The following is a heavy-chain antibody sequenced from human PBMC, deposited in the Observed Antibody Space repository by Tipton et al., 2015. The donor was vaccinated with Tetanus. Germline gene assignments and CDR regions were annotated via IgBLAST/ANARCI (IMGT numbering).Heavy chain of an antibody. V-gene: IGHV3-66*01. J-gene: IGHJ4*02. CDR1: GFTVSSNC. D-gene: IGHD6-19*01. CDR3: ARARGVAVAGGDY. CDR2: IYSGGST. Sequence: SLRLSCAASGFTVSSNCMNWVRQAPGKGLEWVSVIYSGGSTYYADSVKGRFTISRDNSKNTLYLQMNSLRVEDTAVYYCARARGVAVAGGDYWGQGTLVTVSS.